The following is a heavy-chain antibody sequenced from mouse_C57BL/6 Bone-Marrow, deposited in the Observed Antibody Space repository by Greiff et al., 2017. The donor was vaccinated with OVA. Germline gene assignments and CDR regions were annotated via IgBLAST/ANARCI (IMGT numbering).Heavy chain of an antibody. V-gene: IGHV5-12*01. J-gene: IGHJ4*01. CDR2: ISNGGGST. CDR1: GFTFSDYY. CDR3: ARQLGY. D-gene: IGHD4-1*01. Sequence: EVMLVESGGGLVQPGGSLKLSCAASGFTFSDYYMYWVRQTPEQRLEWVAYISNGGGSTYYPDTVKGRFTISRDNAKNTLYLQMSRLKSEDTAMYYCARQLGYWGQGTSVTVSS.